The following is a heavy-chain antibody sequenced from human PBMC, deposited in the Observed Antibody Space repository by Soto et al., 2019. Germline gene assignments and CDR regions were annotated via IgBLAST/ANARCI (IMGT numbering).Heavy chain of an antibody. CDR2: IYYSGST. CDR1: GGSISSYY. J-gene: IGHJ3*02. Sequence: SETLSLTCTVSGGSISSYYWSWIRQPPGKGLEWIGYIYYSGSTNYNPSLKSRVTISVDTSKNQFSLKLSSVTAADTAVYYCARASVERYYDILTGVVSAFDIWGQGTMVTVSS. D-gene: IGHD3-9*01. CDR3: ARASVERYYDILTGVVSAFDI. V-gene: IGHV4-59*01.